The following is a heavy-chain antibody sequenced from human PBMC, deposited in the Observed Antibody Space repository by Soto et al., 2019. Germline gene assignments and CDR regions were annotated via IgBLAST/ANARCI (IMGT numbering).Heavy chain of an antibody. CDR2: IIPIFGTT. Sequence: GASVKVSCKASGGTFSSYAISWVRQAPGQGLEWMGGIIPIFGTTNYAQKFQGRVTITADASTSTAYMELSSLRSEDTAVYYCARYHPRAIYCSSTSCPYYYYGMDVWGQGTTVTVSS. V-gene: IGHV1-69*13. D-gene: IGHD2-2*01. CDR3: ARYHPRAIYCSSTSCPYYYYGMDV. CDR1: GGTFSSYA. J-gene: IGHJ6*02.